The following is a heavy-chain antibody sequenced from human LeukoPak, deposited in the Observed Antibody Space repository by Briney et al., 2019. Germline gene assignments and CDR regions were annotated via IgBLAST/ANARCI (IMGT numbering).Heavy chain of an antibody. CDR1: GFTFSSYT. D-gene: IGHD2-21*02. J-gene: IGHJ4*02. CDR3: AKSPAYCGNDCYSTFDF. CDR2: ISSSSSYI. V-gene: IGHV3-21*04. Sequence: PGGSLRLSCAASGFTFSSYTMNWVRQAPGKGLEWVSSISSSSSYIYYADSVRGRFTISRDNSKDTLYLQMNSLRAEDTAIYYCAKSPAYCGNDCYSTFDFWGRGTLVTVSS.